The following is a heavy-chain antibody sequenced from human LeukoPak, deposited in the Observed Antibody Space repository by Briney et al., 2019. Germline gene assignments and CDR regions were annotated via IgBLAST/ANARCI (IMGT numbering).Heavy chain of an antibody. CDR1: GFTFSSYS. CDR2: ISSSSSYI. Sequence: GGSLRLSCAASGFTFSSYSMNWARQAPGKGLESVSSISSSSSYIYYADSVKGRFTISRDNAKNSLYLQMNSLRAEETAVYYCAEADLSSGWYFDIWGQGTMVTVSS. CDR3: AEADLSSGWYFDI. J-gene: IGHJ3*02. D-gene: IGHD6-19*01. V-gene: IGHV3-21*01.